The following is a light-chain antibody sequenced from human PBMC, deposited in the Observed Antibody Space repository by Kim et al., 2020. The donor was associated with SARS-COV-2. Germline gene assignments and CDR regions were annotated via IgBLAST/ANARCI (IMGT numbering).Light chain of an antibody. CDR1: QSVSSN. V-gene: IGKV3-15*01. CDR2: GAS. Sequence: EIVMTQSPATLYVSPGERATLSCRASQSVSSNLAWYQQKPGQAPRLLIYGASTRATGIPARFSGSGSGTEFTLTISSLQSEDFAVYYCQQYSSWTFGQGTKVDIK. J-gene: IGKJ1*01. CDR3: QQYSSWT.